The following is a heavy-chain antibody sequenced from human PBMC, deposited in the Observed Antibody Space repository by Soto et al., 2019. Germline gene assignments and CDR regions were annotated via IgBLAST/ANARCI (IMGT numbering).Heavy chain of an antibody. CDR3: ARDRDYFDTSGYYYYFDY. V-gene: IGHV3-33*01. J-gene: IGHJ4*02. CDR1: GFIFSSYG. D-gene: IGHD3-22*01. CDR2: IWYDGSKK. Sequence: QVQLVESGGGVVQPGRSLRLSCAASGFIFSSYGMHWVRQAPGKGLEWVAVIWYDGSKKYYADSVKGRFTISRDNSKNTMYLQKKSLRGEETAVYYCARDRDYFDTSGYYYYFDYWGQGTLVTVSS.